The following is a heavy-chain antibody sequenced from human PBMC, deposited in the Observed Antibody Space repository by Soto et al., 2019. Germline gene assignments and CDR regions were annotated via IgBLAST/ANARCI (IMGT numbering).Heavy chain of an antibody. CDR3: ARLGQFYF. V-gene: IGHV3-11*01. CDR1: GFIFSDYY. Sequence: QVQLVQSGGGLVRPGGSLRLSCEASGFIFSDYYMAWIRQAPGKGLEWVSYISGSGDTIYYADSVKGRFTISRDSAKDSLYLQMNTLRDEDSAIYYCARLGQFYFLGQGTVVTVSS. J-gene: IGHJ4*02. CDR2: ISGSGDTI.